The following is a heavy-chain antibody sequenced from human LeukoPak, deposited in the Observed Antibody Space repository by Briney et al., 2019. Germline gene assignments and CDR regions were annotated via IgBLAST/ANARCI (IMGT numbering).Heavy chain of an antibody. V-gene: IGHV4-34*01. J-gene: IGHJ5*02. Sequence: PSETLSLTCAVYGGSFSGYYWSWIRQPPGKGMEWIGEINHSGSTNYNPSLKRRVTISVDTSKNQFSLNLISVTAADTAVYYCARLGPAYCSGSYQWFDPRGRGTLVTVSS. CDR1: GGSFSGYY. CDR3: ARLGPAYCSGSYQWFDP. CDR2: INHSGST. D-gene: IGHD3-10*01.